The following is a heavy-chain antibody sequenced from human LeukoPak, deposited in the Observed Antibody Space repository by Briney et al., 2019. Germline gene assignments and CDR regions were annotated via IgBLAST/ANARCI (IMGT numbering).Heavy chain of an antibody. CDR3: ARHYYDSSGYYYIFDY. CDR1: GFTFSSYG. D-gene: IGHD3-22*01. J-gene: IGHJ4*02. CDR2: IYSGGDT. V-gene: IGHV3-66*04. Sequence: GGSLRLSCAASGFTFSSYGMHWVRQAPGKGLQWVSVIYSGGDTYYADSVKGRFTISRDNSENMLYLQMNSQRAEDTAVYYCARHYYDSSGYYYIFDYWGQGTLVTVSS.